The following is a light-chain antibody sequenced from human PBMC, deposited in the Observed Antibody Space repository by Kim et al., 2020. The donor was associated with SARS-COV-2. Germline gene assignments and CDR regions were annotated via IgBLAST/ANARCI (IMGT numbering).Light chain of an antibody. CDR2: GKN. V-gene: IGLV3-19*01. J-gene: IGLJ2*01. CDR1: SRRRYY. Sequence: VAWVQTVRITCQGDSRRRYYTTCYQKKPGQAPIVVVYGKNNRPSGIPARFSGSSSGNTASLTITGTQAGDEADYYCNSRDNNDNVLFGGGTQLTVL. CDR3: NSRDNNDNVL.